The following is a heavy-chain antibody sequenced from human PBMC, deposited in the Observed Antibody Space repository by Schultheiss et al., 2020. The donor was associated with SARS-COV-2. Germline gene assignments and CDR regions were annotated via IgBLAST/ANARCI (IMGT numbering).Heavy chain of an antibody. V-gene: IGHV1-46*01. Sequence: ASVKVSCKASGYTFTSYDINWVRQAPGQGLEWMGIINPSGGSTRYAQKFQGRVTMTEDTSTDTAYMELSSLRSEDTAVYYCATDGIAAAGTGGMFDYWGQGTLVTVSS. CDR1: GYTFTSYD. CDR3: ATDGIAAAGTGGMFDY. CDR2: INPSGGST. J-gene: IGHJ4*02. D-gene: IGHD6-13*01.